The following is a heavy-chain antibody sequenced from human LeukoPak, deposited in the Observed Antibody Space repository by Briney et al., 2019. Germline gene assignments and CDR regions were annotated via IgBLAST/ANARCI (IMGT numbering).Heavy chain of an antibody. V-gene: IGHV3-30*03. CDR1: GFTFSSYG. CDR3: ARETVTYTRYYYYGMDV. Sequence: GGSLRLSCAASGFTFSSYGMHWVRQAPGKGLEWVAVISYDGSNKYYADSVKGRFTISRDNSKNTLYLQMNSLRAEDTAVYYCARETVTYTRYYYYGMDVWGQGTTVTVSS. CDR2: ISYDGSNK. J-gene: IGHJ6*02. D-gene: IGHD4-11*01.